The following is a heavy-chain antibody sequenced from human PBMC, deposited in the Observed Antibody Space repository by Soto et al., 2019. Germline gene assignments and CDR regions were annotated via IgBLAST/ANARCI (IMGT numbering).Heavy chain of an antibody. CDR1: GFTFSSYG. Sequence: QVQLVESGGGVVQPGRSLRLSCAASGFTFSSYGMHWVRQAPGKGLEWVVVIWYDGSNKYYADSVKGRFTISRDNSKKTVYLQMNSLRAEDTAVYYCARDHIALDSWGQGTQVTVSS. CDR3: ARDHIALDS. D-gene: IGHD6-13*01. CDR2: IWYDGSNK. V-gene: IGHV3-33*01. J-gene: IGHJ4*02.